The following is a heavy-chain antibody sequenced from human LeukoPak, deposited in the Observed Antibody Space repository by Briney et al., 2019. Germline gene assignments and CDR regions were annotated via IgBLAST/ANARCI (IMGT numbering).Heavy chain of an antibody. V-gene: IGHV3-53*01. CDR3: ARDQATSGGGLDS. CDR1: GFTVTGTH. CDR2: IYTGGTT. D-gene: IGHD3-16*01. J-gene: IGHJ4*02. Sequence: PGGSLRLSCAASGFTVTGTHMSWVRQAPGEGLEWVSAIYTGGTTYYSDSVEGRFTISRDGSKNILYLQMDSLRVEDTAVYYCARDQATSGGGLDSWGQGTLVTVSS.